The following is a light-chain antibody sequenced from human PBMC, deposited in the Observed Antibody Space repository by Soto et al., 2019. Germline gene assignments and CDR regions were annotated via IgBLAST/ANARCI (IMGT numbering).Light chain of an antibody. CDR3: QVWDSSSDHLYV. CDR1: NIGSKG. CDR2: DDT. J-gene: IGLJ1*01. V-gene: IGLV3-21*02. Sequence: SYELTQPPSVSVAPGQTAKLTCGGSNIGSKGVHWYQQKPGQAPLLVVYDDTDRPSGIPERFSGSNSGNTATLTISTVEAGDEADYYCQVWDSSSDHLYVFGTGTKLTVL.